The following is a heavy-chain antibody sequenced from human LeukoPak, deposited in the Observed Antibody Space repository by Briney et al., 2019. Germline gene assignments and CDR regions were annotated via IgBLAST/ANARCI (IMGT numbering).Heavy chain of an antibody. Sequence: ASVKVSCKASGYTFTSYDINWVRQATGQGLEWMGWMNPNSGNTGYAQKFQGRVTITRNTSISTAYMELSSLRSDDTAVYYCARDLGPISGVCYIWGQGTLVTVSS. D-gene: IGHD2-8*02. CDR2: MNPNSGNT. V-gene: IGHV1-8*03. CDR1: GYTFTSYD. J-gene: IGHJ4*02. CDR3: ARDLGPISGVCYI.